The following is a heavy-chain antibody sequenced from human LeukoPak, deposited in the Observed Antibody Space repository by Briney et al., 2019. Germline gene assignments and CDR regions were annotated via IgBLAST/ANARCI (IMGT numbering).Heavy chain of an antibody. J-gene: IGHJ4*02. CDR3: ARVPYCGGDCYSRYFDY. Sequence: SVKVSCKASGYTFTSYDINWVRQATRQGLEWIGWLIPNSGNTGYAQKFQGRVTMTRNTSISTAYMELSSLRSEDTAVYYCARVPYCGGDCYSRYFDYWGQGTLVTVSS. CDR2: LIPNSGNT. CDR1: GYTFTSYD. V-gene: IGHV1-8*01. D-gene: IGHD2-21*02.